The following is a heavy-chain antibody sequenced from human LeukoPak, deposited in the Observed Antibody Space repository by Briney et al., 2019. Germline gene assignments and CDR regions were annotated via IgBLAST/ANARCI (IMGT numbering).Heavy chain of an antibody. CDR1: GGTLSSYT. CDR3: ARDGATGDFDY. V-gene: IGHV1-69*04. CDR2: IIPILGIA. D-gene: IGHD7-27*01. Sequence: SVKVSCKASGGTLSSYTISWVRQAPGLGLEWMGRIIPILGIANYAQKFQGRVTITADKSTSTAYMELSSLRSEDTAVYYCARDGATGDFDYWGQGTLVTVSS. J-gene: IGHJ4*02.